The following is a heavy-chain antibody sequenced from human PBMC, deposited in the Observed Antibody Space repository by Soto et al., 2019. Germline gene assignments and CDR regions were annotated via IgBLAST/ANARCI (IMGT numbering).Heavy chain of an antibody. Sequence: QVQLVESGGGVVQPGRSLRLSCAASGFTFSSYAMHWVRQAPGKGLEWVAVISYDGSNKYYADSVKGRFTISRDNSKNTLYLQMNSLRAEDTAVYYCARGEKQLVLGYWGQGTLVTVSS. D-gene: IGHD6-6*01. J-gene: IGHJ4*02. CDR3: ARGEKQLVLGY. CDR2: ISYDGSNK. V-gene: IGHV3-30-3*01. CDR1: GFTFSSYA.